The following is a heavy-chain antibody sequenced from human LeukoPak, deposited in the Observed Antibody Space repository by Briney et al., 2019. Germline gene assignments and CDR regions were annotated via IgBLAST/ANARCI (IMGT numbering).Heavy chain of an antibody. CDR2: ISSSSSYI. Sequence: GGSLRLSCAASGFTFSSYSMNWVRQAPGKGLEWVSSISSSSSYIYYADSVKGRFTISRDNAKNSLYLQMNSLRAEDTAVYYCARAWNGEDSSGRYDNWFDPWGQGTLVTVSS. V-gene: IGHV3-21*01. CDR3: ARAWNGEDSSGRYDNWFDP. CDR1: GFTFSSYS. J-gene: IGHJ5*02. D-gene: IGHD6-19*01.